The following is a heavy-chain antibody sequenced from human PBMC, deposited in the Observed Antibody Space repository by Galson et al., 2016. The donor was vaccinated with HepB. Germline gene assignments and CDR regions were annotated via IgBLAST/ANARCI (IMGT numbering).Heavy chain of an antibody. Sequence: SLRLSCAASGFTFSSYAMSWVRQAPGKGLEWVSAISGSGGNTYYEDSVKGRFTISGDNSKTTLYLQMNSLRAEDTAVYYCAKEAWSPEGFVYWGQGTLVTVSS. V-gene: IGHV3-23*01. CDR3: AKEAWSPEGFVY. CDR2: ISGSGGNT. J-gene: IGHJ4*02. D-gene: IGHD1-14*01. CDR1: GFTFSSYA.